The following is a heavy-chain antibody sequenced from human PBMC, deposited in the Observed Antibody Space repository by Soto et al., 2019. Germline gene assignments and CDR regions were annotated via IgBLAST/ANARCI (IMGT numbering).Heavy chain of an antibody. CDR1: GYTFTDYF. V-gene: IGHV1-2*02. Sequence: GASVEVSCKASGYTFTDYFIHWVLQAPGQGFEWMGWINPNSRGTNYAQKFQGRVTMTRDTSNSTAYMELRGLTSDDTAVYYCARVTLKAGNWFDPWGQGTLVTVSS. J-gene: IGHJ5*02. CDR3: ARVTLKAGNWFDP. CDR2: INPNSRGT.